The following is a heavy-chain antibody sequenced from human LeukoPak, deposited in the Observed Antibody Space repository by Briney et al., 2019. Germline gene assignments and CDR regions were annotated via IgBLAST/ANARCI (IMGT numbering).Heavy chain of an antibody. CDR3: ARDKGWFGELGDYFDF. D-gene: IGHD3-10*01. Sequence: GGSLRLSCAASGFTFSSYAMHWVRQAPGKGLGWVAVISYDGSNKYYADSVKGRFTISRDNSKNTLYLQVNSLRAEDTAVYYCARDKGWFGELGDYFDFWGQGTLVTVSS. V-gene: IGHV3-30*04. J-gene: IGHJ4*02. CDR2: ISYDGSNK. CDR1: GFTFSSYA.